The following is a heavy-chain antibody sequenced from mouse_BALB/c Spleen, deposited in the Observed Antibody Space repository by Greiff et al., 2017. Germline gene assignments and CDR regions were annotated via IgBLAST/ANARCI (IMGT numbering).Heavy chain of an antibody. V-gene: IGHV5-6-5*01. CDR3: ARGDYGSFFDY. CDR1: GFTFSSYA. Sequence: VQLKESGGGLVKPGGSLKLSCAASGFTFSSYAMSWVRQTPEKRLEWVASISSGGSTYYPDSVKGRFTISRDNARNILYLQMSSLRSEDTAMYYCARGDYGSFFDYWGQGTTLTVSS. CDR2: ISSGGST. D-gene: IGHD1-1*01. J-gene: IGHJ2*01.